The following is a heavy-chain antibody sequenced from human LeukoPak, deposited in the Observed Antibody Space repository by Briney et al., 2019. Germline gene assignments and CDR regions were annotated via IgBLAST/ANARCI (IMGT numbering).Heavy chain of an antibody. Sequence: GGSLRLSCAASGFTFSSYWMHWVRQAPGKGLEWVAVISHDGSDKHYTDSVKGRFTISRDNSRNTLYLQMNSLRAEDTAVYYCAREPGPGYFDYWGQGTLVTVSS. CDR1: GFTFSSYW. J-gene: IGHJ4*02. CDR3: AREPGPGYFDY. V-gene: IGHV3-30-3*01. CDR2: ISHDGSDK. D-gene: IGHD6-13*01.